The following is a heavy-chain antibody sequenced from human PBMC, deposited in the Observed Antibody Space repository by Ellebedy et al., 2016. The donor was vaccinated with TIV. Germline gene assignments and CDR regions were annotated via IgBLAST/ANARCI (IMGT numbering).Heavy chain of an antibody. D-gene: IGHD2-2*01. V-gene: IGHV5-51*01. CDR3: ARQSCSSTLCFSPDGFDI. Sequence: KVSCXASGFIFCRYWIGWVRQMPGKGLVWMGIIHPRDSETTYSASFQGQVTISADKSINTAYLHWSSLGASDTALYYCARQSCSSTLCFSPDGFDIWGQGTMVTVSS. CDR1: GFIFCRYW. CDR2: IHPRDSET. J-gene: IGHJ3*02.